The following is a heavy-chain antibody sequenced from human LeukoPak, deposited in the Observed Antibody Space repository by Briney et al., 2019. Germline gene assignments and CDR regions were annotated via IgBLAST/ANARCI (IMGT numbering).Heavy chain of an antibody. V-gene: IGHV4-39*07. CDR3: ARSSGSLFDY. Sequence: SETLSLTCTVSGGSISSSSFYWGWIRQPPGKGLEWIGSIYYSGSTYYNPSLKNRLTISVDTSKNQFSLKLSSVTAADTAVYYCARSSGSLFDYWGQGTLVTVSS. CDR2: IYYSGST. CDR1: GGSISSSSFY. D-gene: IGHD1-26*01. J-gene: IGHJ4*02.